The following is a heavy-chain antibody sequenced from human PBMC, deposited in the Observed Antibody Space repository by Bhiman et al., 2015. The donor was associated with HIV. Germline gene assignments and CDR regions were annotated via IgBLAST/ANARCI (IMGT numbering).Heavy chain of an antibody. CDR3: ASIGAAPGFDY. D-gene: IGHD6-13*01. CDR2: IRSDGSNK. Sequence: QVQLVESGGAVVQPGGSLRLSCAASRFTFSAYDMHWVRQAPGKGLEWVAFIRSDGSNKYYADSVKGRFTISRDNSKNTLYLQMNSLRAEDTAVYYCASIGAAPGFDYWGQGTLVTVSS. CDR1: RFTFSAYD. V-gene: IGHV3-30*02. J-gene: IGHJ4*02.